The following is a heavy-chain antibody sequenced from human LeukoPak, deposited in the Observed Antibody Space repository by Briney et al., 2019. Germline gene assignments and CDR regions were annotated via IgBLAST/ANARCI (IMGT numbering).Heavy chain of an antibody. V-gene: IGHV3-33*08. Sequence: GGSLRLSCAASGFTFRSYGMHWVRQAPGKGLEWVAVIWYDGSNKYYADSVKGRFTISRDNSKNTLYLQMNSLRAEDTAVYYCARDRDGMDVWGQGTTVTVSS. CDR3: ARDRDGMDV. CDR1: GFTFRSYG. CDR2: IWYDGSNK. J-gene: IGHJ6*02.